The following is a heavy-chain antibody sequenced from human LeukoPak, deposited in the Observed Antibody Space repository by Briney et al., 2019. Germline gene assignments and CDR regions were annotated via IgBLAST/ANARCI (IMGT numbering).Heavy chain of an antibody. CDR2: IYYSGST. J-gene: IGHJ5*02. CDR3: ARDLYYYDSSGYFDWFYP. V-gene: IGHV4-30-4*01. D-gene: IGHD3-22*01. CDR1: GGSISSGDYY. Sequence: PPETLSLTCTVSGGSISSGDYYWSWIRQPPGKGLEWIGYIYYSGSTYYNPSLKSRITISVDTSKNQFSLKLCSVTAADTAVYYCARDLYYYDSSGYFDWFYPWGQGTLVTVSS.